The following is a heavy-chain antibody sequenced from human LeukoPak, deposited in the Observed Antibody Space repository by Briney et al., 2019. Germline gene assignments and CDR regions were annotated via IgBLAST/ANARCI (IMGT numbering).Heavy chain of an antibody. D-gene: IGHD1-1*01. J-gene: IGHJ5*02. CDR1: GYTFSGYY. Sequence: ASVKVSCKASGYTFSGYYMHWVRQPPGQGLEWMGWINPNSGGKNYAQKFQGRVTMTRDTSISSAYMELTRLRSDDTAVYYCARGTTGTTSWGQGTLVTVSS. CDR2: INPNSGGK. V-gene: IGHV1-2*02. CDR3: ARGTTGTTS.